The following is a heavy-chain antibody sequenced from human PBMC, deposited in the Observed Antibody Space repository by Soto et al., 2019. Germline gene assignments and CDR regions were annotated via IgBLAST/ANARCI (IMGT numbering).Heavy chain of an antibody. CDR1: GGYFVGHD. J-gene: IGHJ4*02. CDR2: INHSGST. D-gene: IGHD5-18*01. Sequence: VLGGYFVGHDGRWILQPPGKGLEWIGEINHSGSTNYNPSLKSRVTISVDTSKNQFSLKLSSVTAADTAVYYCARHRGYSYGFADYWGQGTLVTVSS. V-gene: IGHV4-34*01. CDR3: ARHRGYSYGFADY.